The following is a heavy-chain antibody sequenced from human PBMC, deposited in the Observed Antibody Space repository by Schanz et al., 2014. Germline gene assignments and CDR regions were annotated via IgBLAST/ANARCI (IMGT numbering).Heavy chain of an antibody. CDR2: ISSGGTTT. D-gene: IGHD3-10*01. J-gene: IGHJ4*02. Sequence: VQLVESGGGLVKPGGSLRLSCATSGLTFTSAWMSWVRQAPGKGPEYVSYISSGGTTTYHSDSVKGRFTISRDSAENSLYLQMNSLRAEDTAVYYCARIGGSVFDYWAQGTLVTVSS. V-gene: IGHV3-11*01. CDR3: ARIGGSVFDY. CDR1: GLTFTSAW.